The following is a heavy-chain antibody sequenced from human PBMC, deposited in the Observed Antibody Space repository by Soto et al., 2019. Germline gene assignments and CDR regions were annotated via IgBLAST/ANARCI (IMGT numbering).Heavy chain of an antibody. CDR1: GYTFTSYC. J-gene: IGHJ5*02. Sequence: ASVKVSCKASGYTFTSYCISWVLQAPGQGLEWMGWISAYNGNTNYAQKLQGRVTMTTDTSTSTAYMELRSLRSDDTAVYYCARVEDIVVVVAATGRGWFDPWGQGTLVTVSS. V-gene: IGHV1-18*01. D-gene: IGHD2-15*01. CDR2: ISAYNGNT. CDR3: ARVEDIVVVVAATGRGWFDP.